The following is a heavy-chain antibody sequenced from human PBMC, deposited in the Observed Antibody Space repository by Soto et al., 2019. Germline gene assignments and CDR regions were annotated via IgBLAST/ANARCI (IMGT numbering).Heavy chain of an antibody. CDR1: GGSISSSSYY. D-gene: IGHD1-20*01. V-gene: IGHV4-39*01. CDR2: IYYSGST. Sequence: PSETLSLTCTVSGGSISSSSYYWGWIRQPPGKGLEWIGSIYYSGSTYYNPSLKSRVTISVDTSKNQFSLKLSSVTAADTAVYYCARLRITGGTALYYYYGMDVWGQGTTVTVSS. J-gene: IGHJ6*02. CDR3: ARLRITGGTALYYYYGMDV.